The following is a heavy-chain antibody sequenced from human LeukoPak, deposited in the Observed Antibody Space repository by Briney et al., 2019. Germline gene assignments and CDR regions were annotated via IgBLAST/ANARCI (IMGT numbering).Heavy chain of an antibody. V-gene: IGHV4-34*01. D-gene: IGHD6-6*01. J-gene: IGHJ6*03. CDR2: INHSGST. Sequence: SETLPLTCAVYGGSFSGYYWSWIRQPPGKGLEWIGEINHSGSTNYNPSLKSRVTISVDTSKNQFSLKLSSVTAADTAVYYCARGVAARRYYYYYMDVWGKGTTVTVSS. CDR3: ARGVAARRYYYYYMDV. CDR1: GGSFSGYY.